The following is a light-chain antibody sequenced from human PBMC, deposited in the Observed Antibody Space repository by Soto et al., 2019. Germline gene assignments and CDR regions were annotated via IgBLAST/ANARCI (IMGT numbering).Light chain of an antibody. CDR3: QVWDSSSDHSSVV. CDR2: YDS. CDR1: NIGSKS. Sequence: SSELTQPPSVSVAPGKTARITCGGNNIGSKSVHWYQQKPGQAPVLVIYYDSDRPSGIPERFSGSNSGNTATLTISRVEAGDEADYYCQVWDSSSDHSSVVFGGGTKLTVL. V-gene: IGLV3-21*04. J-gene: IGLJ2*01.